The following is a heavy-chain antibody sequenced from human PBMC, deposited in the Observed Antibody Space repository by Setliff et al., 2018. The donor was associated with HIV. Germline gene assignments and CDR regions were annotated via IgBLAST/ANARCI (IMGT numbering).Heavy chain of an antibody. V-gene: IGHV4-39*02. CDR1: GGSISNSNYF. J-gene: IGHJ3*02. Sequence: PSETLSLTCTVSGGSISNSNYFWGRIRQPPGKGLEWIGRIYSSGSTYYQPSLQGRVSMSIDSSKNHFSLSLRYVTAADTAVYYCARSFSGRYFWSGYYTGPDPKGENAFDIWGQGTMVPSPQ. D-gene: IGHD3-3*01. CDR2: IYSSGST. CDR3: ARSFSGRYFWSGYYTGPDPKGENAFDI.